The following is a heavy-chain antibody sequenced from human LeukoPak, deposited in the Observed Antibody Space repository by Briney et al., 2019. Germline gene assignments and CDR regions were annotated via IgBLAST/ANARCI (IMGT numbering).Heavy chain of an antibody. CDR2: IYYSGST. V-gene: IGHV4-39*01. D-gene: IGHD3-9*01. CDR1: GGSVSSKSYH. Sequence: SETLSLTCTVSGGSVSSKSYHWGWVRQPPGKGLEWIGNIYYSGSTYYNPSLKSRVTMSVDTSKNQFSLKLSSVTAADTAVYFCARIPDILTGYYPYAAFDIWGQGTMVTVSS. J-gene: IGHJ3*02. CDR3: ARIPDILTGYYPYAAFDI.